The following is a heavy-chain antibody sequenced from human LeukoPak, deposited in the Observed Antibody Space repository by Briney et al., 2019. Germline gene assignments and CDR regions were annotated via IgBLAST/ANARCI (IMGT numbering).Heavy chain of an antibody. V-gene: IGHV4-38-2*02. CDR3: ARGKSRGSHIDY. CDR1: AYSISSGYY. CDR2: IYHSGST. D-gene: IGHD1-26*01. Sequence: SETLSLTCTVSAYSISSGYYWGWIRRPPGKGLDWIGGIYHSGSTYYNPSLKSRVTISVDTSKNQFSLKLSSVTAADTAVYYCARGKSRGSHIDYWGQGTLVTVSS. J-gene: IGHJ4*02.